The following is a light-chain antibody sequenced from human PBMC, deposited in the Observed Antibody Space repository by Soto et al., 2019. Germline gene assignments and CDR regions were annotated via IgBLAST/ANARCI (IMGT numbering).Light chain of an antibody. Sequence: QSALTQPASVSGSPGQSITISCTGTSSDVGGYNYVSWCQQHPGKAPKLMIYEVSNRPSGGSNRFSGSKSGNTASLTISGFQAEDEADYYCSSYTSSSTLYVFGTGTKVTVL. V-gene: IGLV2-14*01. CDR1: SSDVGGYNY. CDR2: EVS. CDR3: SSYTSSSTLYV. J-gene: IGLJ1*01.